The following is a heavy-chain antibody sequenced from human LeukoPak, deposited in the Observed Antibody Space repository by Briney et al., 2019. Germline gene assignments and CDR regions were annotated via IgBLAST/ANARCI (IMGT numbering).Heavy chain of an antibody. D-gene: IGHD5-24*01. V-gene: IGHV3-7*05. CDR2: IKQDGSEK. Sequence: GGSLRLSCAASGFTFSSYWMSWVRQAPGKGLEWVANIKQDGSEKYYVDSVKGRFTISRDNAKNSLYLQMNSLRAEDTAVYYCAREKRGVEMATIMTFDYWGQGTLVTVSS. CDR3: AREKRGVEMATIMTFDY. CDR1: GFTFSSYW. J-gene: IGHJ4*02.